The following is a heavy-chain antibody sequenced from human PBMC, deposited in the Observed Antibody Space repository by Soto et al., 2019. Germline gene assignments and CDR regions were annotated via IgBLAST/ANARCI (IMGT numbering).Heavy chain of an antibody. V-gene: IGHV1-18*01. CDR3: ARDRVKGGSSYYYGMDV. D-gene: IGHD3-16*01. J-gene: IGHJ6*04. CDR2: ISAYNGNT. Sequence: ASVKVSCTASGYTFTSYGISWVRQAPGQGLEWMGWISAYNGNTNYAQRFQDRVTITADESTSTAYMELSSLRSEDTAVYYCARDRVKGGSSYYYGMDVWGKGTTVTVSS. CDR1: GYTFTSYG.